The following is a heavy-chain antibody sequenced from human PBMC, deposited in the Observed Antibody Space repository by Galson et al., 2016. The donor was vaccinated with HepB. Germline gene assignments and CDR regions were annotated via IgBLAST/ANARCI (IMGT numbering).Heavy chain of an antibody. D-gene: IGHD7-27*01. V-gene: IGHV3-9*01. J-gene: IGHJ4*02. Sequence: SLRLSCAASGFTFSAYVMNWVRQLPGKGLEWVSGVTWNSASLAYTDSVRGRFTISRDNADNSLSLQMNSLRAEDTALDFCAKGQTNWATFDSWGQGTLVTVSS. CDR2: VTWNSASL. CDR1: GFTFSAYV. CDR3: AKGQTNWATFDS.